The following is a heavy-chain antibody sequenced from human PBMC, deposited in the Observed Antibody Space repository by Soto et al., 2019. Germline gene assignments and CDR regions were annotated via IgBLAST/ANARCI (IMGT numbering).Heavy chain of an antibody. CDR1: GFTFSSYG. CDR3: ANGRATYGLLTHDY. CDR2: ISYDGSNK. Sequence: GGSLRLSCAASGFTFSSYGMHWVRQAPGKGLEWVAVISYDGSNKYYADSVKGRFTISRDNSKNTLYLQMNSLRAEDTAVYYCANGRATYGLLTHDYWGQGTLVTVSS. J-gene: IGHJ4*02. V-gene: IGHV3-30*18. D-gene: IGHD3-10*01.